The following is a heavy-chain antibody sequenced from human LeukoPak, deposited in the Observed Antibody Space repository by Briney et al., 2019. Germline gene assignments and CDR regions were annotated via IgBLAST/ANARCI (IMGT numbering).Heavy chain of an antibody. CDR1: GGSLSGYF. Sequence: SETLSLTCAVYGGSLSGYFWTWIRHPPRKGLEWIGEINHSGKTYYNPSLQSRVTLSVDTSTKQFSLKLSSVTAADTAVYFCARILTTVTTEGDYWGQGTLVTVSS. V-gene: IGHV4-34*01. CDR3: ARILTTVTTEGDY. CDR2: INHSGKT. J-gene: IGHJ4*02. D-gene: IGHD4-17*01.